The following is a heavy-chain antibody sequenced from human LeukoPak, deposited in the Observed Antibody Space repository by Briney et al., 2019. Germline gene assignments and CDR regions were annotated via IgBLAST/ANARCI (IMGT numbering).Heavy chain of an antibody. Sequence: ASVKVSCKASGYTFIGYYMHWVRQAPGQGLEWMGWINPNSGGTNYAQKFQGRVTMTRDTSISTAYMELSRLRSDDTAVYYCARDFSDYGDLIWFDPWGQGTLVTVSS. V-gene: IGHV1-2*02. J-gene: IGHJ5*02. CDR3: ARDFSDYGDLIWFDP. D-gene: IGHD4-17*01. CDR1: GYTFIGYY. CDR2: INPNSGGT.